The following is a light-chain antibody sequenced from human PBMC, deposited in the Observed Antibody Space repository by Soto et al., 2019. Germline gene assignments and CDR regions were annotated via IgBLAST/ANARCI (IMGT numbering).Light chain of an antibody. CDR3: QQYGSSSWT. Sequence: EIVLTQSPATLSLSPGERATLSCRASQSVSTYLAWYQQKPGQAPRLLIYGASSRATGIPDRFSGSGSGTDFTLTISRLEPEDFAVYYCQQYGSSSWTFGQGTKV. V-gene: IGKV3-20*01. CDR2: GAS. CDR1: QSVSTY. J-gene: IGKJ1*01.